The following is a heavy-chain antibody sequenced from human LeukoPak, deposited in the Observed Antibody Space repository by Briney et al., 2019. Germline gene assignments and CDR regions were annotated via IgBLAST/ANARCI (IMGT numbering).Heavy chain of an antibody. Sequence: GGSLRLSCAASGFTFSSYAMSRVRQAPGTGLEWVSAISGSGGSTYYADSVKGRFTISRDNSKNTLYLQMNSLRAEDTAVYYCAKAPYDFWSGYSSGYYYYMDVWGKGTTVTVSS. CDR3: AKAPYDFWSGYSSGYYYYMDV. V-gene: IGHV3-23*01. CDR2: ISGSGGST. J-gene: IGHJ6*03. D-gene: IGHD3-3*01. CDR1: GFTFSSYA.